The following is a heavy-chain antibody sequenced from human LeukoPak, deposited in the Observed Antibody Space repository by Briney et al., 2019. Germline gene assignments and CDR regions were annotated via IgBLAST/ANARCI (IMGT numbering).Heavy chain of an antibody. CDR3: AREKSPNCSSTSCSYYYYYGMDV. CDR2: FDPEDGET. CDR1: GYTLTELS. J-gene: IGHJ6*02. V-gene: IGHV1-24*01. Sequence: ASVKVSCKVSGYTLTELSMHWVRQAPGKGLEWMGGFDPEDGETIYAQKFQGRVTMTRDTSTSTVYMELSSLRSEDTAVYYCAREKSPNCSSTSCSYYYYYGMDVWGQGTTVTVSS. D-gene: IGHD2-2*01.